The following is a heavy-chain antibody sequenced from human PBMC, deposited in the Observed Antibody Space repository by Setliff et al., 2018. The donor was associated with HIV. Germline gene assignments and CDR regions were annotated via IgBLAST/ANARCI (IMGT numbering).Heavy chain of an antibody. Sequence: ASVKVSCKASGYSFTSYGINWVRQAPGQGLEWMGWISPYNGNTDYAQNFQGRVTMTTDTSTSTVYMELRSLISDDTAVYYCARGVLITFGYQNWFDPWGQETLVTVSS. J-gene: IGHJ5*02. CDR1: GYSFTSYG. CDR2: ISPYNGNT. D-gene: IGHD3-16*01. V-gene: IGHV1-18*01. CDR3: ARGVLITFGYQNWFDP.